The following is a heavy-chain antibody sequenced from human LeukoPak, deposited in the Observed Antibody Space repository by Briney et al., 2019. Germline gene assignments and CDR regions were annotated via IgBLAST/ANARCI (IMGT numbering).Heavy chain of an antibody. D-gene: IGHD3-10*01. J-gene: IGHJ4*02. CDR3: AREYYYGSGSYYHHFDY. Sequence: EXNHSGSTNYNPSLKSRVTISVDTSKNQFSLKLSSVTAADTAVYYCAREYYYGSGSYYHHFDYWGQGTLVTVSS. V-gene: IGHV4-34*01. CDR2: XNHSGST.